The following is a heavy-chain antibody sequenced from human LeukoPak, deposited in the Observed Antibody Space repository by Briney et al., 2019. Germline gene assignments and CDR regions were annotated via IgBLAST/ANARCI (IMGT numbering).Heavy chain of an antibody. CDR2: IYPGDSDT. CDR3: ARRRYDSSGYTASDI. D-gene: IGHD3-22*01. V-gene: IGHV5-51*01. J-gene: IGHJ3*02. Sequence: GESLKISCKGSGYTFNNYWIGWVRQMPGKGLEWMGIIYPGDSDTKYSPSFQGQVTISADKSISTAYLQWSSLKASDTAMYYCARRRYDSSGYTASDIWGQGTMVTVSS. CDR1: GYTFNNYW.